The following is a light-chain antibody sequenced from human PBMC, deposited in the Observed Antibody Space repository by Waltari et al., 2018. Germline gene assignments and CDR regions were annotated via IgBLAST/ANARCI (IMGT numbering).Light chain of an antibody. J-gene: IGKJ4*01. CDR2: DAD. V-gene: IGKV1-33*01. Sequence: DVQMTQSPSSLSASVGDRITITCQATRDIDTYLNWYQNKPGKGPKLLIYDADTLQRGVPSRFSGSGSGTHFSFTINNLQPDDFATYYCQQCSTLPFTFGGGT. CDR3: QQCSTLPFT. CDR1: RDIDTY.